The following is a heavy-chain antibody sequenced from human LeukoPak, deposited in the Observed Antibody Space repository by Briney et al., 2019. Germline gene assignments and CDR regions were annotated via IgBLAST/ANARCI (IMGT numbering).Heavy chain of an antibody. V-gene: IGHV4-39*07. J-gene: IGHJ4*02. D-gene: IGHD1-26*01. CDR2: IYYSGST. CDR3: ARDGRFPPEVLPRYFDY. CDR1: GGSISSSSYY. Sequence: SETLSLTCAVSGGSISSSSYYWGWIRQPPGKGLEWIGSIYYSGSTYYNPSLKSRVTISVDTSKNQFSLKLSSVTAADTAVYYCARDGRFPPEVLPRYFDYWGQGTLVTVSS.